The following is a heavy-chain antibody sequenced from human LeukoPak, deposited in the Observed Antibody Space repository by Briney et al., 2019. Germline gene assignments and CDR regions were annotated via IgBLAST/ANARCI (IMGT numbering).Heavy chain of an antibody. CDR3: ARAAGQDHTKMMVYYYYYMDV. CDR1: GGSISSSDYY. J-gene: IGHJ6*03. D-gene: IGHD6-13*01. CDR2: VYHTGST. V-gene: IGHV4-61*08. Sequence: PSETLSHTCTVSGGSISSSDYYWSWIRQPPGKGLEWIGYVYHTGSTKYNPSLKSRVTISVDTSKNQFSLKLSSVTAADTAVYYCARAAGQDHTKMMVYYYYYMDVWGKGSTVTVSS.